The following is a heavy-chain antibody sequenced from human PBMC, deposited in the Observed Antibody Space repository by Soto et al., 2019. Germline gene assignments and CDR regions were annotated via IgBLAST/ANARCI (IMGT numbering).Heavy chain of an antibody. Sequence: GGSLRLSCAASGFTFSSYWMSWVRQAPGKGLEWVANIKQDGSEKYYVDSVKGRFTISRDNAKNSLYLQMNSLRDEDTAVYYCASYAYYDILTGYDDAFDIWGQGTMVTVSS. D-gene: IGHD3-9*01. CDR1: GFTFSSYW. CDR2: IKQDGSEK. J-gene: IGHJ3*02. V-gene: IGHV3-7*01. CDR3: ASYAYYDILTGYDDAFDI.